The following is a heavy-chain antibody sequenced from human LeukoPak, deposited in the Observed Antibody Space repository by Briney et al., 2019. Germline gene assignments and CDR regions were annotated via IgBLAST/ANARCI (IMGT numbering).Heavy chain of an antibody. V-gene: IGHV4-4*02. J-gene: IGHJ5*02. CDR2: IYTSGST. CDR1: GGSISSSNW. Sequence: SGTLSLTCAVSGGSISSSNWWSWVRQPPGKGLEWIGRIYTSGSTNYNPSLKSRVTISVDTSKNQFSLKLSSVTAADTAVYYCARSKGVVATFSNWFDPWGQGTLVTVSS. D-gene: IGHD5-12*01. CDR3: ARSKGVVATFSNWFDP.